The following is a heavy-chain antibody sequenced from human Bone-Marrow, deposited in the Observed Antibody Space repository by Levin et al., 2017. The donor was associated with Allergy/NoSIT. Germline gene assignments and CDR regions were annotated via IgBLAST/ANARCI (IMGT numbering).Heavy chain of an antibody. CDR2: ISGRGAPI. D-gene: IGHD3-3*01. V-gene: IGHV3-48*01. CDR3: ARDHDHAFDY. J-gene: IGHJ4*02. Sequence: GESLKISCAASGFTFSTYSLNWVRQAPGKGLEWVSYISGRGAPIYYADSVKGRFTISRDNAKNSLYLQMNSLTAEDTAVYDCARDHDHAFDYWGQGTLVTVSS. CDR1: GFTFSTYS.